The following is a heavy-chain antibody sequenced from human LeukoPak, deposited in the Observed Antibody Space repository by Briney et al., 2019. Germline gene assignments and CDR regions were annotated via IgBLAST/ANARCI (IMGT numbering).Heavy chain of an antibody. D-gene: IGHD1-26*01. CDR1: GFTFIDAW. V-gene: IGHV3-15*01. J-gene: IGHJ1*01. Sequence: GGSLRLSCAASGFTFIDAWMSWVRQAPGKGLEWVGRSKSKSAGGTIDYAAPVKGRFTVSRDDSKNAFFLQMNSLRAEDTAVYYCTKDLGIQILPLFAHWGQGIMVTVAS. CDR2: SKSKSAGGTI. CDR3: TKDLGIQILPLFAH.